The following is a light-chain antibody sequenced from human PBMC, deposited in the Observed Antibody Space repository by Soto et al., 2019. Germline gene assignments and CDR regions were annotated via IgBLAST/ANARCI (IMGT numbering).Light chain of an antibody. J-gene: IGKJ2*01. Sequence: EVVLTQSPGTRSLSPWERATLSCRASQSVSGRYLTWYQQKPGQAPRRLIFGASSRASGTPDRFSGSGSGTDFTLTISRLEPEDFAVYYCQQYDTSSYTFGQGTKVDIK. CDR1: QSVSGRY. CDR3: QQYDTSSYT. V-gene: IGKV3-20*01. CDR2: GAS.